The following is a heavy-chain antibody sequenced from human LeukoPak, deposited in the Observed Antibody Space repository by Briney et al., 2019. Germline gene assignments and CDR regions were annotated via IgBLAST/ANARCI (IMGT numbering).Heavy chain of an antibody. V-gene: IGHV5-10-1*01. CDR2: IDPSDSYT. CDR1: GYSFTSYW. D-gene: IGHD5-18*01. CDR3: ARLRYSHPPTTPSTFGPYYGMDV. J-gene: IGHJ6*02. Sequence: GESLKISCKGSGYSFTSYWISWVRQMPGKGLEWMGRIDPSDSYTNYSPSFQGHVTISADKSISTAYLQWSSLKASDTAMYYCARLRYSHPPTTPSTFGPYYGMDVWGQGTTVTVSS.